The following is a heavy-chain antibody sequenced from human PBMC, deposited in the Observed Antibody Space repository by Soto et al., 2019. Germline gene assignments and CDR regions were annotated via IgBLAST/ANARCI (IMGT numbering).Heavy chain of an antibody. V-gene: IGHV1-18*01. Sequence: QVPLVQSGAEVKKLGASVKVSCKASGYTFTSYGISWVRQAPGQGLEWMGWISAYNGYTNYAQKLQGRVTMTTDTSTSPAYMELRSLRSDDTVVYYCARDLPAADADSWGQGTLVTVSS. CDR2: ISAYNGYT. CDR1: GYTFTSYG. J-gene: IGHJ4*02. D-gene: IGHD2-2*01. CDR3: ARDLPAADADS.